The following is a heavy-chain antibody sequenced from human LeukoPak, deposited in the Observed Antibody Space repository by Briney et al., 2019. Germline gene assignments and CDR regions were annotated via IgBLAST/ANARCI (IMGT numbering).Heavy chain of an antibody. Sequence: PGGSLRLSCSASGFTFSDYDMNWVRQAPGKGLEWVSSISGLSSYTYYGESVKGRFSISRDNAKNSLYLQMNSLGAEDTATYYCGRAFPPLRTSSAGDLWGQGYLGTVSS. CDR1: GFTFSDYD. J-gene: IGHJ4*02. CDR2: ISGLSSYT. V-gene: IGHV3-21*01. D-gene: IGHD3-16*01. CDR3: GRAFPPLRTSSAGDL.